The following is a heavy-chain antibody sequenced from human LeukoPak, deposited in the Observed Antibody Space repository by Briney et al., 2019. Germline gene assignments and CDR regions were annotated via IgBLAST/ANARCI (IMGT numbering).Heavy chain of an antibody. CDR1: GGSISSNSYY. J-gene: IGHJ5*02. D-gene: IGHD3-3*01. CDR2: IYYSGST. Sequence: SETLSLTCTVSGGSISSNSYYWGWLRQPPGTGLEWVGSIYYSGSTYYNPSLKSRVTISVDTSKSQFSLKLSSVTAADTAVYYCARLANTAYYDFWSGYFPNWFDPWGQGTLVTVSS. V-gene: IGHV4-39*01. CDR3: ARLANTAYYDFWSGYFPNWFDP.